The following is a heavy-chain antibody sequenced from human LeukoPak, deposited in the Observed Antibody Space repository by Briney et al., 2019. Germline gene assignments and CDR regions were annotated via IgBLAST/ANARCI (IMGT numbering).Heavy chain of an antibody. J-gene: IGHJ5*02. CDR3: ARGMTTVTTPWFDP. D-gene: IGHD4-11*01. CDR2: ISWNSGSI. Sequence: GGSLRLSCAASGFTFDDYAMHWVRQAPGKGLEWVSGISWNSGSIGYADSVKGRFTISRDNAKNSLYLQMNSLRAEDTALYYCARGMTTVTTPWFDPWGQGTLVTVSS. V-gene: IGHV3-9*01. CDR1: GFTFDDYA.